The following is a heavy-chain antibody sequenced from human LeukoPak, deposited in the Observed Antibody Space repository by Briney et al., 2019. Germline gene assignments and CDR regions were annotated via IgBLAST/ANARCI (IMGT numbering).Heavy chain of an antibody. CDR1: GYIFNIYW. J-gene: IGHJ4*02. V-gene: IGHV5-51*01. CDR3: VSRIVFGPGSDLDY. D-gene: IGHD3-10*01. Sequence: PGESLKISCKGSGYIFNIYWIDWRRQRPGKGPEWMEVIYPGDSNTNKSPSFQSHATISADKSATTAYLRWSSLKAADTATYYCVSRIVFGPGSDLDYWGQGSLITVSS. CDR2: IYPGDSNT.